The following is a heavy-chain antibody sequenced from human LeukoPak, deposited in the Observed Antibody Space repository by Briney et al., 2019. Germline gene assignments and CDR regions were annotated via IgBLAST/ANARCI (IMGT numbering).Heavy chain of an antibody. CDR1: GYTFTDYY. CDR2: IDPNSDGT. CDR3: ARGGPSPTTVTSNWYFDL. Sequence: AAVKVSCKASGYTFTDYYMHWVQQAPGQGLEWMGWIDPNSDGTKYAQRFQGRVTMTRDTSITTAYMELSRLRSDDTAVYYCARGGPSPTTVTSNWYFDLWGRGTLVTVSS. D-gene: IGHD4-11*01. J-gene: IGHJ2*01. V-gene: IGHV1-2*02.